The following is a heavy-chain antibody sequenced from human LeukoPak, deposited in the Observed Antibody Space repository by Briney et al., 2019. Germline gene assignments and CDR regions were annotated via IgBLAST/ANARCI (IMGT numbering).Heavy chain of an antibody. V-gene: IGHV4-39*07. J-gene: IGHJ5*02. CDR3: ARGGTAAGYSSSWLGR. D-gene: IGHD6-13*01. CDR2: INHSGST. CDR1: GGSISSSSYY. Sequence: PSETLSLTCTVSGGSISSSSYYWGWIRQPPGKGLEWIGEINHSGSTNYNPSLKSRVTISVDTSKNQFSLKLSSVTAADTAVYYCARGGTAAGYSSSWLGRWGQGTLVTVSS.